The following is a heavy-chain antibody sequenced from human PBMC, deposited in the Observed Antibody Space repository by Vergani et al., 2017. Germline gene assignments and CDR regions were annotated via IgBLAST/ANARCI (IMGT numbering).Heavy chain of an antibody. CDR3: ARDSRVAVAGYYYYYYMDV. V-gene: IGHV4-4*07. Sequence: QVQLQESGPGLVKPSETLSLTCTVSGGSISSYYWSWIRQPAGKGLEWIGRIYTSGSTNYNPSLKSRVTMSVDTSKNPFSLKLSSVTAADTAVYYCARDSRVAVAGYYYYYYMDVWGKGTTVTVSS. CDR2: IYTSGST. D-gene: IGHD6-19*01. CDR1: GGSISSYY. J-gene: IGHJ6*03.